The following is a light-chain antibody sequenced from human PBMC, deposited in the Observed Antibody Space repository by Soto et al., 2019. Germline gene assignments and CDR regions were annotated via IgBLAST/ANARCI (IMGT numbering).Light chain of an antibody. Sequence: EIVLTHSPGTLSLSPGERATLSCRASQSVSSSYLAWYQQKPGKAPRLLIYGASTRATGVPARLSGSASGTEFTLTISSLQSEDFGVYYCQQYNNWWTFGQGTKVDIK. J-gene: IGKJ1*01. CDR2: GAS. CDR3: QQYNNWWT. CDR1: QSVSSSY. V-gene: IGKV3-15*01.